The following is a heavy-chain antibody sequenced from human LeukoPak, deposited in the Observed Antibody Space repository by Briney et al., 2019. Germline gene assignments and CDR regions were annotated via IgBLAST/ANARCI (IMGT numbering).Heavy chain of an antibody. V-gene: IGHV4-38-2*02. J-gene: IGHJ6*03. CDR3: ARLRQLWLLGYYYYYMDV. CDR2: IYHSGST. Sequence: SETLSLTCTVSGYSISSGYYWGWIRQPPGKGLEWLGSIYHSGSTYYNPSLKSRVTISVDTSKNQFSLKLSSVTAADTAVYYCARLRQLWLLGYYYYYMDVWGKGTTVTVSS. D-gene: IGHD5-18*01. CDR1: GYSISSGYY.